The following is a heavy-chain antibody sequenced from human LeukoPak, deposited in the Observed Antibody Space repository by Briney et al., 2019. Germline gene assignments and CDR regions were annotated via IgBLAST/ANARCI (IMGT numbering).Heavy chain of an antibody. Sequence: SETLSLTCTVSGASISSYYWSWIRQPPGKGLEWIGYISYIGSTNHNPSLKSRVTISVDTSKNQFSLKLSSVTAADTAVYYCARAVGVGRGTYFDLWGRGTLVTVSS. J-gene: IGHJ2*01. D-gene: IGHD1-1*01. CDR3: ARAVGVGRGTYFDL. CDR2: ISYIGST. CDR1: GASISSYY. V-gene: IGHV4-59*08.